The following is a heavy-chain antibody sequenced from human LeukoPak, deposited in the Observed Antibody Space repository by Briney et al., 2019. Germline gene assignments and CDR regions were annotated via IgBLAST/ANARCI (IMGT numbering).Heavy chain of an antibody. J-gene: IGHJ4*02. CDR3: ARDIGGTVEVATMNY. CDR1: GFTGTSHY. Sequence: PGGSLRLSCVASGFTGTSHYMSWVRQAPGKGLEWVSVIYRGDGTYYADSVKGRFTISRDNSRNTLYLQMNSLRVEDTAMHYCARDIGGTVEVATMNYWGQGTLVTVSS. CDR2: IYRGDGT. V-gene: IGHV3-66*01. D-gene: IGHD5-24*01.